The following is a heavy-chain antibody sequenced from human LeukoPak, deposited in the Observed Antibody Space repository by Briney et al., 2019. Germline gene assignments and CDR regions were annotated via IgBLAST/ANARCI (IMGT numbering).Heavy chain of an antibody. CDR3: AKALREGHCPVYTYYYMAV. D-gene: IGHD5/OR15-5a*01. J-gene: IGHJ6*03. Sequence: GGSLRLSCAASGFTVSSNYMNWVRQAPGKGLEWVSVIYSGGSTYYADSVKGRFTISRDTSKSTVFLQMNSLRADDTAVYYCAKALREGHCPVYTYYYMAVWGKGTTVTVSS. CDR1: GFTVSSNY. V-gene: IGHV3-53*01. CDR2: IYSGGST.